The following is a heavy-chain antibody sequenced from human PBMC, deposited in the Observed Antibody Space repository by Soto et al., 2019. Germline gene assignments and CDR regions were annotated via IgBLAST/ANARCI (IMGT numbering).Heavy chain of an antibody. Sequence: PGESLKISCKGSGYSFTNYWIGWVRQMPEKGLEWMGIIYPVDSDTRYSPSFQGQVTISADKSISTAYLQWSSLQASDSAMYFCARASGAPSYYAMDVWGQGTTVTVSS. CDR3: ARASGAPSYYAMDV. CDR1: GYSFTNYW. CDR2: IYPVDSDT. J-gene: IGHJ6*02. D-gene: IGHD6-19*01. V-gene: IGHV5-51*01.